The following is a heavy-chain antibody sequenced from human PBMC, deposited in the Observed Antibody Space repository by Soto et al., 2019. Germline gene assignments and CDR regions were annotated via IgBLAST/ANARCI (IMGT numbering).Heavy chain of an antibody. CDR1: GGIFSDHC. J-gene: IGHJ6*02. CDR3: AREIKNYYGVEV. V-gene: IGHV3-74*01. CDR2: IKYDGTST. Sequence: GGSMRLWCAASGGIFSDHCMHWVIKATGKGLVWVSRIKYDGTSTSYADSVQGRFTISRDNARNTVYLQMNSLRAEDTAVYYCAREIKNYYGVEVWGQGTTVTVSS.